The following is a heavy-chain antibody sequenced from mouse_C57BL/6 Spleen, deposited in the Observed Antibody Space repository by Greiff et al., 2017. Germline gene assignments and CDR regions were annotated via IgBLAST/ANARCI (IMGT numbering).Heavy chain of an antibody. CDR3: ARRYYGSSLYYAMDY. J-gene: IGHJ4*01. CDR2: ISSGSSTI. Sequence: EVMLVESGGGLVKPGGSLKLSCAASGFTFSDYGMHWVRQAPEKGLEWVAYISSGSSTIYYADTVKGRFTIPRDNAKNTLFLQMTSLRSEDTAMYYCARRYYGSSLYYAMDYWGQGTSVTVSS. D-gene: IGHD1-1*01. V-gene: IGHV5-17*01. CDR1: GFTFSDYG.